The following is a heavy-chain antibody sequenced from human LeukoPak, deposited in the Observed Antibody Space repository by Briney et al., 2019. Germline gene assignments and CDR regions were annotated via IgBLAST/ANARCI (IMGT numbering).Heavy chain of an antibody. CDR2: IYTSGST. D-gene: IGHD3-16*01. J-gene: IGHJ4*02. Sequence: SETLSLTCTVSGGSIGSGSYYWSWIRQPAGKGLEWIGRIYTSGSTNYNPSLKSRVTISVDTSKNQFSLKLSSVTAADTAVYYCARGYYGVFDYWGQGTLVTVSS. V-gene: IGHV4-61*02. CDR1: GGSIGSGSYY. CDR3: ARGYYGVFDY.